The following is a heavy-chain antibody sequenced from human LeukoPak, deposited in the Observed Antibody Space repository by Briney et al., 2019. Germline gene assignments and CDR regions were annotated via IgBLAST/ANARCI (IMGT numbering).Heavy chain of an antibody. CDR1: GGSISSYY. V-gene: IGHV4-59*01. Sequence: PSETLSLTCTVSGGSISSYYWSWIRQPPAKGLEGSGYIYYSGSTNYNPSLKSRVALSLDTSKNQFSLKLSSVTAADTAVYECAGSGGFGELTFDYWGQGTLVTVSS. D-gene: IGHD3-10*01. CDR2: IYYSGST. CDR3: AGSGGFGELTFDY. J-gene: IGHJ4*02.